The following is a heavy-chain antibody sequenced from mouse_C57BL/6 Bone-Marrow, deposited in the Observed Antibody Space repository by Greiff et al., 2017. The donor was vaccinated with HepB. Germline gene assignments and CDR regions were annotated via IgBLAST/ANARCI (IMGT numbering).Heavy chain of an antibody. CDR3: AAQARGSFAY. D-gene: IGHD3-2*02. J-gene: IGHJ3*01. CDR2: IYPRSGNT. Sequence: QVQLQQSGAELARPGASVKLSCKASGYTFTSYGISWVKQRTGQGLEWIGEIYPRSGNTYYNEKFKGKATLTADTSSSTAHMELRSLTSEDSAVYSCAAQARGSFAYWGQGTLVTVSA. V-gene: IGHV1-81*01. CDR1: GYTFTSYG.